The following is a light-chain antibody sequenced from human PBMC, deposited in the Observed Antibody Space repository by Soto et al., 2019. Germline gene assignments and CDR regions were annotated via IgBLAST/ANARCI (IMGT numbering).Light chain of an antibody. CDR1: QSVSSN. CDR2: GAS. CDR3: QQANSFPPT. J-gene: IGKJ5*01. V-gene: IGKV3-15*01. Sequence: EIVMTQSPATLSVSPGERATLSCRASQSVSSNLAWYQQKPGQAPRLLIYGASTRATGIPARFSGSGSGTDFTLTISGLQPEDFATYYCQQANSFPPTFGQGTRLEIK.